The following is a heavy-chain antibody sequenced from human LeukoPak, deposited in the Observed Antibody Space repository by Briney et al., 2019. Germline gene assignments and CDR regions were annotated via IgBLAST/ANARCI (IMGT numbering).Heavy chain of an antibody. CDR2: ISSSSSYI. CDR1: GFTFSSYS. D-gene: IGHD2-15*01. J-gene: IGHJ4*02. CDR3: ARDGDPGQYCSGGSCYLPIFDY. V-gene: IGHV3-21*01. Sequence: GGSLRLSCAASGFTFSSYSMNWVRQAPGKGLEWVSSISSSSSYIYYADSVKGRFTISRDNAKNSLYLQMNSLRAEDTAVYYCARDGDPGQYCSGGSCYLPIFDYWGQGTLVTVSS.